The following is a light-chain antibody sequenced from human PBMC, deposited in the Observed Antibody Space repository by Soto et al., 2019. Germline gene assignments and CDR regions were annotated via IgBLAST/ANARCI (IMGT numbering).Light chain of an antibody. V-gene: IGLV2-14*01. Sequence: QSALTQPASVSGSPGQSITISCTGTSSDVGGYNSVSWYQQHPGKAPKLMIYDVSHRPSGVSDRFSGSKSGNTAALTISGLQAEDEADYYCSSYTSSSLLVFGGGTKLTAL. CDR2: DVS. CDR3: SSYTSSSLLV. J-gene: IGLJ2*01. CDR1: SSDVGGYNS.